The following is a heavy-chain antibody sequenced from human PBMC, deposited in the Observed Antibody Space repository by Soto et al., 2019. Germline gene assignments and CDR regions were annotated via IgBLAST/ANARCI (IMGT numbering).Heavy chain of an antibody. CDR1: GYSFTSYG. D-gene: IGHD1-20*01. CDR3: ARDIASADSRGNITGY. CDR2: ISSHNDNT. Sequence: ASVKVSCKASGYSFTSYGFSWVRQAPGQGPEWMGWISSHNDNTKYAQKLQGRVTMTTDTSTSTAYMELRSLRSDDTAVYYCARDIASADSRGNITGYCGQGTLVNVSS. J-gene: IGHJ1*01. V-gene: IGHV1-18*01.